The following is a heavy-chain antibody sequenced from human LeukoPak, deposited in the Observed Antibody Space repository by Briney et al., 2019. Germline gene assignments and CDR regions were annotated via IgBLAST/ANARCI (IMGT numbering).Heavy chain of an antibody. Sequence: GGSLRLSCAASGSTFSSYEMNWVRQAPGKGLEWVSYISSSGSTIYYADSVKGRFTISRDNAKNSLYLQMNSLRAEDTAVYYCARDLRDGYNNYWGQGTLVTVSS. CDR2: ISSSGSTI. CDR3: ARDLRDGYNNY. J-gene: IGHJ4*02. CDR1: GSTFSSYE. V-gene: IGHV3-48*03. D-gene: IGHD5-24*01.